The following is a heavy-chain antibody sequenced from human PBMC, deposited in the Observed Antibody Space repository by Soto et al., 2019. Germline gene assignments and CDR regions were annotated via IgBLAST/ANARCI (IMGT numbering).Heavy chain of an antibody. J-gene: IGHJ4*02. CDR3: ARGGTRDGFDY. V-gene: IGHV4-31*11. CDR2: IYCRGST. CDR1: GDSISSGGHY. Sequence: PSETLSLTCAVSGDSISSGGHYWSWIRQYPAKGLEWIGYIYCRGSTYYSPSLQSRVIISVDTSKNQFSLHVNSVTAADTAVYYCARGGTRDGFDYWGQGILVTVSS.